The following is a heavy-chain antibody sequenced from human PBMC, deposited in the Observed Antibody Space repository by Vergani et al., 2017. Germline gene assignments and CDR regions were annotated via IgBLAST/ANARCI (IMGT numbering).Heavy chain of an antibody. CDR3: ARDRFSGDLLGLVSYMDL. D-gene: IGHD1-26*01. J-gene: IGHJ6*03. Sequence: EEQLLQSGGHLVQPGGSLRLSCAASGFTFSAHAMTWVRQGPGKGLEWVSAIRGSGGCTDYADSVKDRFTISRDNGKNRLFLQMNNVRAEDAAVYYCARDRFSGDLLGLVSYMDLWGKGTTVTVSS. CDR2: IRGSGGCT. CDR1: GFTFSAHA. V-gene: IGHV3-23*01.